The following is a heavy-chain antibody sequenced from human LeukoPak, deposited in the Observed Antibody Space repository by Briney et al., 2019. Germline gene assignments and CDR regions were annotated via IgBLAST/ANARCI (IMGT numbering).Heavy chain of an antibody. J-gene: IGHJ6*02. V-gene: IGHV4-30-4*02. Sequence: SETLSLTCTVSGGPISSGDYYWSWIRQPPGKGLEWIGYIYYSGSTYYNPSLKSRVIISVDSSKNQFSLKLTSVTAADTAVYYCAKIITGTGPTMDVWGQGTTVTVSS. D-gene: IGHD1-20*01. CDR3: AKIITGTGPTMDV. CDR1: GGPISSGDYY. CDR2: IYYSGST.